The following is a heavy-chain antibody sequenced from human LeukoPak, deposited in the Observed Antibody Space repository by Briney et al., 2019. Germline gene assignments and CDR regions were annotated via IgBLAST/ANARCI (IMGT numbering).Heavy chain of an antibody. CDR2: ISGSGGST. CDR3: AKRGVVIRVILVGFHKEAYYFDS. CDR1: GITLSNYG. J-gene: IGHJ4*02. V-gene: IGHV3-23*01. D-gene: IGHD3-22*01. Sequence: GGSLRLSCRVSGITLSNYGMSWVRQAPGKGLEWVAGISGSGGSTNYADSVKGRFTISRDNPKSTLYLQMTSLRAEDTAVYFCAKRGVVIRVILVGFHKEAYYFDSWGQGALVTVSS.